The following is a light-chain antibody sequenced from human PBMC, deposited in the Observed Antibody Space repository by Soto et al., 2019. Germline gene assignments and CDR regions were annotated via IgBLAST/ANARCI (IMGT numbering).Light chain of an antibody. Sequence: QSALTQPASVSGSPGQSITISCTGTSSDVGGYNYVSWYQQHPGKAPKLMIYEVSNRPSGVSNRFSGSKSGNTASLTISGLQAEDEADSYCSSYTSSSTNVFGTGTKLTVL. J-gene: IGLJ1*01. CDR2: EVS. CDR1: SSDVGGYNY. CDR3: SSYTSSSTNV. V-gene: IGLV2-14*01.